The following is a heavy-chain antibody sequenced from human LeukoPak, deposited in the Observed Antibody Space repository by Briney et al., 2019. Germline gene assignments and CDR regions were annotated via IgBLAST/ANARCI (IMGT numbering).Heavy chain of an antibody. CDR3: ARDVVVTSSPDAFDI. J-gene: IGHJ3*02. D-gene: IGHD2-21*02. CDR2: ISNSGTT. Sequence: SETLSLTWAVSGXSVTSGGYFWTWIRQHPGKGLEWIGSISNSGTTSYNPSLKSRVSISLDTSNNHFSLRLGSVTAADTAVYFCARDVVVTSSPDAFDIWGQGTMVTVSS. CDR1: GXSVTSGGYF. V-gene: IGHV4-31*11.